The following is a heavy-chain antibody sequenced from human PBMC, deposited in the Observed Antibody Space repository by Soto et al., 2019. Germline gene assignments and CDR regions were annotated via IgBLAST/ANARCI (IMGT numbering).Heavy chain of an antibody. V-gene: IGHV1-69*12. CDR2: IIPIFPTP. Sequence: QVQLVQSGAEVKRPGSSVTVSCKASGGTFANSAISWVRQAPGQGLEWMGGIIPIFPTPDYAQKFQGRVTTTAYESSSTAYIELTSLRSDATAVYYCARDKDPLPFSGNYYYPMDVWLQGTTVTLSS. CDR3: ARDKDPLPFSGNYYYPMDV. J-gene: IGHJ6*02. CDR1: GGTFANSA. D-gene: IGHD2-2*01.